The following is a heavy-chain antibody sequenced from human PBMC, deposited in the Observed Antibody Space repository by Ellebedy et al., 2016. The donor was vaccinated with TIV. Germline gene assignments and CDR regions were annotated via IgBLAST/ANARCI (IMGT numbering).Heavy chain of an antibody. CDR2: IYYSGST. V-gene: IGHV4-31*03. CDR3: ARGLETGIWFDP. J-gene: IGHJ5*02. D-gene: IGHD1-1*01. Sequence: SETLSLXXTVSGGSISSGGYYWSWIRQHPGKGLEWIGYIYYSGSTYYNPSLKSRVTISVDTSKNQFSLKLSSVTAADTAVYYCARGLETGIWFDPWGQGTLVTVSS. CDR1: GGSISSGGYY.